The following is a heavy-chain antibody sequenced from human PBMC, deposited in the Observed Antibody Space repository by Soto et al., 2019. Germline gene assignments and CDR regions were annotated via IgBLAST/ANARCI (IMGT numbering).Heavy chain of an antibody. CDR1: GFTFSSYA. Sequence: PXVSLRLSCAASGFTFSSYAMSWVRQAPGKGLEWVSAISGSGGSTYYADSVKGRFTISRDNSKNTLYLQMNSLRAEDTAVYYCANGSGSWYYYYGMDVWGQGTTVTVSS. CDR3: ANGSGSWYYYYGMDV. D-gene: IGHD1-26*01. J-gene: IGHJ6*02. V-gene: IGHV3-23*01. CDR2: ISGSGGST.